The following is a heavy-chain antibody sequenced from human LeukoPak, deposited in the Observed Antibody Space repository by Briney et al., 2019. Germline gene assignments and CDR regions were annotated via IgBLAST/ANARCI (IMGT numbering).Heavy chain of an antibody. J-gene: IGHJ4*02. Sequence: PGGSLRLSCAASGFTFSSYGMSWVRQAPGKGLGWVSYIGSGGTTYYADSVKGRFTISRDNAKNSLYLQMNSLRDEDTAVYYCARRVATTKNYYFDYWGQGTLVTVSS. CDR1: GFTFSSYG. D-gene: IGHD5-12*01. V-gene: IGHV3-48*02. CDR2: IGSGGTT. CDR3: ARRVATTKNYYFDY.